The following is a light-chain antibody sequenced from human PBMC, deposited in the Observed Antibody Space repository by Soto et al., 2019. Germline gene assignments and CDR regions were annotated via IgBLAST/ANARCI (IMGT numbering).Light chain of an antibody. CDR1: QSISSY. J-gene: IGKJ2*01. Sequence: EIVLTQSPATLSLSPGERVTLSCRASQSISSYLAWYQQTPGQAPRLLLYDASNRAVATPARSSGRGPGTASTLTITSLEPEVLAFTYCKQRRDWPRTFGRGTKLEIK. CDR3: KQRRDWPRT. CDR2: DAS. V-gene: IGKV3-11*01.